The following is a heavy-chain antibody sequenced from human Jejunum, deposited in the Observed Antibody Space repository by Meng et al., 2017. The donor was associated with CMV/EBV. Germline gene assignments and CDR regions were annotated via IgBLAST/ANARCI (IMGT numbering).Heavy chain of an antibody. J-gene: IGHJ4*02. CDR3: AADISTAWFYY. CDR2: IHYTETT. Sequence: QVQLQESGPGLVKPSETLSLTCTVSGDSISRGRHFWGWIRQAPGKGLEWIATIHYTETTHYNPSLKSRITISVDTSKNQISLKVNSVTAADTAMYYCAADISTAWFYYWGQGTLVTVSS. D-gene: IGHD2-2*01. CDR1: GDSISRGRHF. V-gene: IGHV4-39*07.